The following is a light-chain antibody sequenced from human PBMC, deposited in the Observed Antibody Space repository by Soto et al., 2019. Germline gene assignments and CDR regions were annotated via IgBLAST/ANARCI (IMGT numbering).Light chain of an antibody. CDR3: QSYGSSLSGVV. CDR1: SSNIGAGYD. Sequence: QSVLTQPPSVSGAPGQRVTISCTGSSSNIGAGYDVHWYQQLPGTAPKLLIYGNNNRPSGVPDRFSGSKSGTSASLAITVLQAEDEGDYYCQSYGSSLSGVVFGGGTKVTVL. CDR2: GNN. V-gene: IGLV1-40*01. J-gene: IGLJ2*01.